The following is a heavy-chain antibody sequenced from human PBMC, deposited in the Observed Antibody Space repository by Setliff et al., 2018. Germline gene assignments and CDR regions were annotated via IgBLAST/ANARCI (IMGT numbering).Heavy chain of an antibody. CDR1: GGSISSSSYY. CDR2: IYYSGST. J-gene: IGHJ4*02. CDR3: ASPPDGDLYYNFWSGYYLTLDY. V-gene: IGHV4-39*07. D-gene: IGHD3-3*01. Sequence: PSETLSLTCTVSGGSISSSSYYWGWIRQPPGKGLEWIGSIYYSGSTYYNPSLKSRVTLSVDTSKNQFSLKLSSVTAADTAVYYCASPPDGDLYYNFWSGYYLTLDYWGQGTLVTVSS.